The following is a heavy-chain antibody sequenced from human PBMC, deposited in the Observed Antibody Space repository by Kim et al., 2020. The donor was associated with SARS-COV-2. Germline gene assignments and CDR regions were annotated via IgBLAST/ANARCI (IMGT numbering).Heavy chain of an antibody. D-gene: IGHD5-18*01. CDR2: IQQDGSEK. J-gene: IGHJ4*02. V-gene: IGHV3-7*01. CDR3: ARAVSWIQLGLKLGPYYYDF. CDR1: GFTFSTYW. Sequence: GGSLRLSCTASGFTFSTYWMTWVRQAPGKGLEWVANIQQDGSEKYYVDSVKGRFTISRDNAKKSLYLQMNSLRAEDTAVYYCARAVSWIQLGLKLGPYYYDFWGQGTLVTVSS.